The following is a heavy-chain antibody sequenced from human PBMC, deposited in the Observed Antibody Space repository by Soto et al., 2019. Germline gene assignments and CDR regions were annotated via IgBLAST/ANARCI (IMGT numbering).Heavy chain of an antibody. CDR2: IIPIFGTA. CDR1: GGTFSSYA. V-gene: IGHV1-69*01. J-gene: IGHJ4*02. Sequence: QVQLVQSGAEVKKPGSSLKVSCKASGGTFSSYAISWVRQAPGQGLEWMGGIIPIFGTANYAQKLQGRVTITADELTITAYMELSSLRSEDTAVYYCASSRVNTMVRGVRGHYFDYCGQGPLVTVSS. CDR3: ASSRVNTMVRGVRGHYFDY. D-gene: IGHD3-10*01.